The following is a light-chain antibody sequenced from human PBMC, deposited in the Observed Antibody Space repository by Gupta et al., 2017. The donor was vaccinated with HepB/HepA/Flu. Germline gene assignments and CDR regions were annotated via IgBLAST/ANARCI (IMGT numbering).Light chain of an antibody. Sequence: SYVLTQPPSVSVAPGKTASSTCGGNNIGTKSVHWYQQNPGQAPVLVLYADNDRPSGIPERFSGSNSGNTATLTINRVEAGDEADYYCQVWDSSSDHVIFGGGTKLTVL. V-gene: IGLV3-21*03. J-gene: IGLJ2*01. CDR2: ADN. CDR3: QVWDSSSDHVI. CDR1: NIGTKS.